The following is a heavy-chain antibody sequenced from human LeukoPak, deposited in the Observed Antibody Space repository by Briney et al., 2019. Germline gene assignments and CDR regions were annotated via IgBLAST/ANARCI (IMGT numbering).Heavy chain of an antibody. J-gene: IGHJ4*02. CDR3: AKVGHYYDSSGVFDY. CDR2: ISGSGGST. D-gene: IGHD3-22*01. Sequence: GGSLRLSCAASGFTFSSYAMSWVRQAPGKGLEWVSAISGSGGSTYYADSVKGRFTISRDNSKNTLYLQMNSLRTEDTAVYYCAKVGHYYDSSGVFDYWGQGTLVTVSS. V-gene: IGHV3-23*01. CDR1: GFTFSSYA.